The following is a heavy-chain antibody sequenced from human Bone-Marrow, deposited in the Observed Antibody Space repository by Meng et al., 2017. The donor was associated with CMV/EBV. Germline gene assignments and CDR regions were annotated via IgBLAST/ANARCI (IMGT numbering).Heavy chain of an antibody. CDR1: GFTFSSYG. D-gene: IGHD2-15*01. Sequence: GGSLRLSCAASGFTFSSYGMHWVRQAPGKGLEWVAFIRYDGSNKYYADSVKGRFTISRDNSKSTLYLQMNSLRAEDTAVYYCAKEVQTIRITPQNNYCDYWGQGTLVTVSS. CDR2: IRYDGSNK. V-gene: IGHV3-30*02. CDR3: AKEVQTIRITPQNNYCDY. J-gene: IGHJ4*02.